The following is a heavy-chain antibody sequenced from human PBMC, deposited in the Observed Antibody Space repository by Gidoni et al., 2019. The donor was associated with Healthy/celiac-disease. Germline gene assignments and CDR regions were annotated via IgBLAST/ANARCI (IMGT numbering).Heavy chain of an antibody. CDR2: ISGSGGST. CDR3: AKSASSWYTNGPDY. D-gene: IGHD6-13*01. Sequence: EVQLLESGGGLVQPGGSLRLSCAASGFTFRSYAMSWVRQAPGKGLEWVSAISGSGGSTYYADSGKGRFTISRDNSKNTLYLQMNSLRAEDTAVYYCAKSASSWYTNGPDYWGQGTLVTVSS. CDR1: GFTFRSYA. J-gene: IGHJ4*02. V-gene: IGHV3-23*01.